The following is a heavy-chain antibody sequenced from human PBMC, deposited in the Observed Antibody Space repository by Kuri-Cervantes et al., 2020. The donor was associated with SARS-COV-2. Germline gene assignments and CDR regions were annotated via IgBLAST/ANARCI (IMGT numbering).Heavy chain of an antibody. V-gene: IGHV4-39*01. CDR2: IYYTETT. Sequence: SETLSLTCTVYGGSISSVRYYWGWIRQPPGKGLEWIGTIYYTETTYYNPSLKSRVTMSVDTSNNQFSLKLSSVTAADTAVYYCVKGGARITNPGVVIANWFDPWGQGTLVTVSS. CDR1: GGSISSVRYY. CDR3: VKGGARITNPGVVIANWFDP. J-gene: IGHJ5*02. D-gene: IGHD3-3*01.